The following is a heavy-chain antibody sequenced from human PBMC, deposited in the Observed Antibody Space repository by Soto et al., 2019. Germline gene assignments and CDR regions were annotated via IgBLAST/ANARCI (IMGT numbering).Heavy chain of an antibody. CDR3: ARESRFLEWLSLNWFDP. V-gene: IGHV3-48*02. D-gene: IGHD3-3*01. J-gene: IGHJ5*02. Sequence: GVPLRLSCAASGFTFSSYSMNLVRQAQGKGLEWVSYISSSSSTIYYADSVKGRFTISRDNAKNSLYLQMNSLRDEDTAVYYCARESRFLEWLSLNWFDPWGQGTLVTVSS. CDR2: ISSSSSTI. CDR1: GFTFSSYS.